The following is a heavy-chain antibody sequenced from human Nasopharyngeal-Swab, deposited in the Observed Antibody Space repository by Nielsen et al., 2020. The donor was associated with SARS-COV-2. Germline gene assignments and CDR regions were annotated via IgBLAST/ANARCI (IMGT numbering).Heavy chain of an antibody. Sequence: SVKVSCKASGGTFGSYAISWVRQAPGQGLEWMGGIIPIFGTPNYAQKFQGRVTITADKSTSTAYMELSSLRSEDTAVYYCARDRGYGDYRLGAFDIWGQGTMVTVSS. CDR1: GGTFGSYA. V-gene: IGHV1-69*06. D-gene: IGHD4-17*01. CDR3: ARDRGYGDYRLGAFDI. CDR2: IIPIFGTP. J-gene: IGHJ3*02.